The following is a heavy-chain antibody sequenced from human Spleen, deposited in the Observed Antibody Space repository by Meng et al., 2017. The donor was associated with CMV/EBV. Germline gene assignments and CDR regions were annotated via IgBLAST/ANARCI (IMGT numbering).Heavy chain of an antibody. CDR3: ARTTTVTTLSDYYFYPMDV. J-gene: IGHJ6*02. D-gene: IGHD4-11*01. Sequence: GESLKISCKGSAYSFTSYWIGWVRQMPGKGLEWMGIINPDDSDTKYSPSFQGQVTFSADKSIGTAYLQWSSLKASDTAMYYCARTTTVTTLSDYYFYPMDVWGQGTTVTVSS. CDR2: INPDDSDT. CDR1: AYSFTSYW. V-gene: IGHV5-51*01.